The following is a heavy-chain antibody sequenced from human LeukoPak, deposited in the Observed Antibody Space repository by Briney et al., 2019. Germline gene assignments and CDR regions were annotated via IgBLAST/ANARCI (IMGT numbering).Heavy chain of an antibody. CDR2: IYYSGST. CDR1: GGSISSSSYY. V-gene: IGHV4-39*02. J-gene: IGHJ4*02. Sequence: SETLSLTCTVSGGSISSSSYYWGWVRQPPGKGLEWIGSIYYSGSTYYNPSLKSRFAISVYTSKNHFSLKLSSVTAADTAVFYCFLAVAGTVNYWGQGTLVTVSS. D-gene: IGHD6-19*01. CDR3: FLAVAGTVNY.